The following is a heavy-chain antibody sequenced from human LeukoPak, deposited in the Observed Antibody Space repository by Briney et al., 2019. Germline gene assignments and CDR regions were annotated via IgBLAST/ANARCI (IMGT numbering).Heavy chain of an antibody. Sequence: SETLSLTCTVSGGSISSGSYYWSWIRQPAGKGLEWIGRIYTSGSTNYNPSLKSRVTISVDTSKNQFSLKLSSVTAADTAVYYCAREFYYDSSGYYSVYFDYRGQGTLVTVSS. CDR2: IYTSGST. V-gene: IGHV4-61*02. D-gene: IGHD3-22*01. CDR1: GGSISSGSYY. CDR3: AREFYYDSSGYYSVYFDY. J-gene: IGHJ4*02.